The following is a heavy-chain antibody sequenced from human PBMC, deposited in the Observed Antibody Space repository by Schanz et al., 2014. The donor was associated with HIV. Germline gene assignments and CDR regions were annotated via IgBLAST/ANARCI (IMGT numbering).Heavy chain of an antibody. D-gene: IGHD6-25*01. CDR1: GGSFSGYY. Sequence: QVQLQQWGAGLMKPSETLSLKCAVYGGSFSGYYWTWIRQSPGKGLEWIGEINHSESTNYNPSLKRRVPLSVDTSKNQFSLKLSSVTAADTAVYYCGRVSGYYGMDVWGQGTAVTVSS. CDR3: GRVSGYYGMDV. V-gene: IGHV4-34*01. CDR2: INHSEST. J-gene: IGHJ6*02.